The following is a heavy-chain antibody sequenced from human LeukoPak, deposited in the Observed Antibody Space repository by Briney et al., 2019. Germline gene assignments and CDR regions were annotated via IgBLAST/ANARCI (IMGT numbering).Heavy chain of an antibody. Sequence: ASVKVSCKASGGTFSSYAISWVRQAPGQGLEWMGGIIPIFGTANYAQKFQGRVTITTDESTSTAYMELGSLRSEDTAVYYCARDITVAGNRFDYWGQGTLVTVSS. CDR1: GGTFSSYA. D-gene: IGHD6-19*01. J-gene: IGHJ4*02. CDR2: IIPIFGTA. CDR3: ARDITVAGNRFDY. V-gene: IGHV1-69*05.